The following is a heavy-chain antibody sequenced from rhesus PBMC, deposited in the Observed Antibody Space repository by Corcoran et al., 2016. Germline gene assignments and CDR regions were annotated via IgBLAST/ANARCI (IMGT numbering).Heavy chain of an antibody. V-gene: IGHV4-93*01. CDR1: GGSISSSNW. Sequence: QVQLQESGPAVVKPSETLSLTCAVSGGSISSSNWWSWIRQSPGKGLEWIGGIYGSGGSTEYNPSLKSRVTISKDTSKNQFSLKLSSVTAADTAVYYCARVGNSGRYYYGAVCDYWGQGVLVTVSS. D-gene: IGHD3-16*01. CDR3: ARVGNSGRYYYGAVCDY. J-gene: IGHJ4*01. CDR2: IYGSGGST.